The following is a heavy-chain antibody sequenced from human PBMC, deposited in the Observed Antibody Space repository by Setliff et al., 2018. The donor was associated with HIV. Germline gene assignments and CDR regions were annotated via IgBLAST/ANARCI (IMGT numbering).Heavy chain of an antibody. Sequence: KTSETLSLTCTVSGGSIGSGGYYWSWIRQHPGKGLEWIGYIYYSGSTSYNPAFKRRLSISVDTSKNQFSLKLSSVTAADTAVYYCARSTYYFDSSGYKYNWFDPWGQGTRVTVSS. D-gene: IGHD3-22*01. CDR3: ARSTYYFDSSGYKYNWFDP. CDR1: GGSIGSGGYY. J-gene: IGHJ5*02. V-gene: IGHV4-31*03. CDR2: IYYSGST.